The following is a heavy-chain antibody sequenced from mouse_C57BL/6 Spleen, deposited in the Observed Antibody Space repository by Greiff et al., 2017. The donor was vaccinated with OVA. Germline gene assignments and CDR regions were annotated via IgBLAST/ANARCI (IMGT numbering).Heavy chain of an antibody. D-gene: IGHD4-1*01. CDR3: ESGTGELDY. CDR2: IYPGGGDT. J-gene: IGHJ4*01. Sequence: QVHVKQSGPELVKPGASVKISCKASGYAFSSSWMNWVKQRPGKGLEWIGRIYPGGGDTNYNEKFKGKATLTADKSSSTAYMQLSSLTSEDSAVYYYESGTGELDYWGQGTSVTVSS. V-gene: IGHV1-82*01. CDR1: GYAFSSSW.